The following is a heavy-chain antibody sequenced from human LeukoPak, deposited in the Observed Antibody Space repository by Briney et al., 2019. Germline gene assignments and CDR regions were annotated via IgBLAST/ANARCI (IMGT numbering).Heavy chain of an antibody. CDR1: GFTFSSYG. V-gene: IGHV3-30*02. CDR2: IRYDGNNK. CDR3: ARVPAAYYYYYYYMDV. J-gene: IGHJ6*03. Sequence: PGGSLRLSCAASGFTFSSYGMHWVRQAPGRGLEWVAFIRYDGNNKYYADSVKGRFTISRDNSKNTPYLQMNSLRAEDTAVYYCARVPAAYYYYYYYMDVWGKGTTVTVSS. D-gene: IGHD2-2*01.